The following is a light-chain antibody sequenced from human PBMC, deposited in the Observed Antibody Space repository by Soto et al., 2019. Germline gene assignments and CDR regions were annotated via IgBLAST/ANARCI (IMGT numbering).Light chain of an antibody. V-gene: IGKV1-5*01. CDR3: QQYSDFLIS. CDR2: DAS. Sequence: DIQMTQSPSTLSASVGDRVTITCRASQSISRSLAWYQQKPGKAPSLLIYDASSLEGGVPSRFSGSGFGTEFTLIIINLQPADFATYYCQQYSDFLISFGPGTTVDFK. J-gene: IGKJ3*01. CDR1: QSISRS.